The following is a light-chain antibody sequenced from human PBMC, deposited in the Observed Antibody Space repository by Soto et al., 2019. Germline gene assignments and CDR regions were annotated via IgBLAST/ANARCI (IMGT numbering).Light chain of an antibody. V-gene: IGLV1-51*01. CDR1: SSNIGGNS. CDR2: DDN. J-gene: IGLJ1*01. CDR3: GSWDSSLSAYV. Sequence: QSVLTHPPSVSAAPGQKVTISCCGGSSNIGGNSVSWYQQLPGTAPKLLIYDDNKRPSGIPDRFSGSKSGTSATLGITGFQTGDEADYYCGSWDSSLSAYVFGTGTKVTVL.